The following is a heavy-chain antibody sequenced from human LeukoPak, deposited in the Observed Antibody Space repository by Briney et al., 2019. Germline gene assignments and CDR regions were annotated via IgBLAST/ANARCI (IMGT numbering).Heavy chain of an antibody. V-gene: IGHV1-2*02. CDR2: INPNSGGT. J-gene: IGHJ6*03. Sequence: ASVKVSCKASGYTFTGYYMHWVRQAPGQGLEWMGWINPNSGGTNYAQKFQGRVTMTRDTSISTAYMELSRLRSEDTAVYYCARGCPTSMLEDYYYYMDVWGKGTTVTVSS. CDR3: ARGCPTSMLEDYYYYMDV. D-gene: IGHD2/OR15-2a*01. CDR1: GYTFTGYY.